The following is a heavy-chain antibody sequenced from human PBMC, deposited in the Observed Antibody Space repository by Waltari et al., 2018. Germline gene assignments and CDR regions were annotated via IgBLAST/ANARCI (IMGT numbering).Heavy chain of an antibody. CDR1: GFNITYNY. CDR3: ARGETAVLDY. Sequence: EVQLVESGGGLIQPGGSLRLSCAASGFNITYNYKTWVRQAPGKGLGWVSVIYSGGRTDYPLSMKGRVTISRDTYKNLVFLEMKSLRAEDTAVYYCARGETAVLDYWGHGTLVTVSS. J-gene: IGHJ4*01. V-gene: IGHV3-53*01. D-gene: IGHD6-6*01. CDR2: IYSGGRT.